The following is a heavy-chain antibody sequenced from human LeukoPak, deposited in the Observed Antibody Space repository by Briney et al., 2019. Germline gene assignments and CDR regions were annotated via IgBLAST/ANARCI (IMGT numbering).Heavy chain of an antibody. Sequence: GGSLRLSCAASGFNYSSYTMNWVRQAPGMGLEWLSYISASRGITYYADSVKGRFTISRDNAKNSLYLQMNSLRAEDTAVYYCAKFVLRGGSGWSHTWGQGTLVTVSS. V-gene: IGHV3-48*01. D-gene: IGHD6-19*01. CDR1: GFNYSSYT. J-gene: IGHJ5*02. CDR2: ISASRGIT. CDR3: AKFVLRGGSGWSHT.